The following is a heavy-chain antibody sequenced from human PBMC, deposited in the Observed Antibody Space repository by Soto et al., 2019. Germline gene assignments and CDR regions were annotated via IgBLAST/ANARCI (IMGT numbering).Heavy chain of an antibody. V-gene: IGHV1-69*06. CDR1: GGSFNRHT. CDR2: IIPIFGTA. D-gene: IGHD5-12*01. CDR3: ARDSGYAEN. J-gene: IGHJ4*02. Sequence: QVQLVQSGAEVRKPGSSVRVSCKASGGSFNRHTISWVRQAPGQGLEWMGGIIPIFGTANHAQKFQDRVTITRDTSANTAYLELSSLRSDDTAVYYCARDSGYAENWGQGTLVTLSS.